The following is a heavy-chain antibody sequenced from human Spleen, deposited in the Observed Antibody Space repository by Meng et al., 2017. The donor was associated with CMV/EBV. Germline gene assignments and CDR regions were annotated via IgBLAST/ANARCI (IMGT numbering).Heavy chain of an antibody. CDR3: ASAYCSGGSCYSWDWFDP. D-gene: IGHD2-15*01. J-gene: IGHJ5*02. CDR2: IYYSGST. V-gene: IGHV4-30-4*08. Sequence: VQLQESGPGLVTPSQTLSLTCTVSGGSISSGDYYWSWIRQPPGKGLEWIGYIYYSGSTYYNPSLKSRVTISVDTSKNQFSLKLSSVTAADTAVYYCASAYCSGGSCYSWDWFDPWGQGTLVTVSS. CDR1: GGSISSGDYY.